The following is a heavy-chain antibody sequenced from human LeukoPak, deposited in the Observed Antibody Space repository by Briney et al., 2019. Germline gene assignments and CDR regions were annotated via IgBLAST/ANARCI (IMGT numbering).Heavy chain of an antibody. CDR1: GYTFTIYD. J-gene: IGHJ4*02. CDR3: ARGKAAARHLDY. CDR2: MNPNSGNT. Sequence: RASVTVSFTASGYTFTIYDIHWVRQAPGQGLGWVGWMNPNSGNTGYAQKFQGRVTMTRNTSISTAYLELSSLRSEDTAVYYCARGKAAARHLDYWGQGTLVTVSS. D-gene: IGHD6-6*01. V-gene: IGHV1-8*01.